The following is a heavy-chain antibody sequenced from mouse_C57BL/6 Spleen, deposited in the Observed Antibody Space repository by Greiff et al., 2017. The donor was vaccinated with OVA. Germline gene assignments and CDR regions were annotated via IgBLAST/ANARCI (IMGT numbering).Heavy chain of an antibody. CDR3: ARSYYGNLAWFAC. CDR1: GFTFSDYG. Sequence: EVKLMESGGGLVKPGGSLKLSCAASGFTFSDYGMHWVRQAPEKGLEWVAYISSGSSTIYYADTVKGRFTISRDNAKNTLFLQMTSLRSEDTAMYYCARSYYGNLAWFACWGQGTLVTVSA. CDR2: ISSGSSTI. J-gene: IGHJ3*01. D-gene: IGHD2-1*01. V-gene: IGHV5-17*01.